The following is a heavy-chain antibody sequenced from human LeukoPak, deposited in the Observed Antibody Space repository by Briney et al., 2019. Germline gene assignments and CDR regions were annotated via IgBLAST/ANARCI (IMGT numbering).Heavy chain of an antibody. D-gene: IGHD3-10*01. CDR1: GYSFTSYW. Sequence: GESLKISCKGSGYSFTSYWIGWVRQMPGKGLEWMGIIYPGVSDTRYSPSFKGRVTISADKSLSTAYLQWSSLKASDTAMYYCARPMVRGVIASARDYWGQGTLVTVSS. CDR2: IYPGVSDT. V-gene: IGHV5-51*01. CDR3: ARPMVRGVIASARDY. J-gene: IGHJ4*02.